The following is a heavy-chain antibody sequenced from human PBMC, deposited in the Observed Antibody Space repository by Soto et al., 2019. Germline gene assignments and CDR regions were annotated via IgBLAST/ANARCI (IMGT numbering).Heavy chain of an antibody. CDR3: ARGQISVLRYFDWLLYFDY. CDR2: INHSGST. J-gene: IGHJ4*02. D-gene: IGHD3-9*01. Sequence: SETLSLTCAVYGGSFSGYYWSWIRQPPGKGLEWIGEINHSGSTNYNPSLKSRVTISVDTSKNQFSLKLSSVTAADTAVYYCARGQISVLRYFDWLLYFDYWGQGTLVTVS. V-gene: IGHV4-34*01. CDR1: GGSFSGYY.